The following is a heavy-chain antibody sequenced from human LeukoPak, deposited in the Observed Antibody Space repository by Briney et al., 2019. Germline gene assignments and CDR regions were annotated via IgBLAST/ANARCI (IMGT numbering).Heavy chain of an antibody. CDR3: ARDLGGSQKYFQP. CDR1: GGSFSGYY. CDR2: INHSGST. Sequence: SETLSLTCAVYGGSFSGYYWSWIRQPPGKGLEWIGEINHSGSTNYNPSLKSRVTMSLDTSKDQLSLKLTSVTAADTAVYYCARDLGGSQKYFQPWGQGTLVTVSS. J-gene: IGHJ1*01. V-gene: IGHV4-34*01. D-gene: IGHD1-26*01.